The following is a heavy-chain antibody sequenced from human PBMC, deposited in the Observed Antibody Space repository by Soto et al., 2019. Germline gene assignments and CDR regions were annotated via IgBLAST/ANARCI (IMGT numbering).Heavy chain of an antibody. J-gene: IGHJ4*02. Sequence: WRSLRLSWAASGCTFSNYAMSLILQAPGKGLEWVSAISGSGGSTYYADSVKGRFTISRDNSKNTLYLQMNSLRAEDTAVYYCAKDEYSGSFSFFEYWGQGTLVTVSS. V-gene: IGHV3-23*01. CDR1: GCTFSNYA. D-gene: IGHD1-26*01. CDR2: ISGSGGST. CDR3: AKDEYSGSFSFFEY.